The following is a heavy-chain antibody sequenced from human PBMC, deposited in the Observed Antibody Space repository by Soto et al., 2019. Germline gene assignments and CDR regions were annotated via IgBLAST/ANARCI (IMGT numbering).Heavy chain of an antibody. Sequence: SETLSLTCAIYGGSFSGYYWSWIRQPPGKGLEWIGEINHSGSTNYNPSLKSRVTISVDTSKNQFSLKLSSVTAADTAVHYCARSAYGSGSHHDYWGQGTLVTVSS. V-gene: IGHV4-34*01. D-gene: IGHD3-10*01. J-gene: IGHJ4*02. CDR1: GGSFSGYY. CDR2: INHSGST. CDR3: ARSAYGSGSHHDY.